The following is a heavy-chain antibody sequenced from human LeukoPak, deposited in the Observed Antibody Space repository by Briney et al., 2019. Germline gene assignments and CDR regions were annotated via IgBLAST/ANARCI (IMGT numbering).Heavy chain of an antibody. Sequence: GESLKICCKCAGYSFTSYWIGWVRQMPGKRLGLMGITYPGDSDTRYSPSFQGQVTISADKSISTAYLQWSSLEASDTAMYYCARRDAAAGSFDYWGQGTLVTVSS. D-gene: IGHD6-13*01. CDR2: TYPGDSDT. J-gene: IGHJ4*02. CDR1: GYSFTSYW. CDR3: ARRDAAAGSFDY. V-gene: IGHV5-51*01.